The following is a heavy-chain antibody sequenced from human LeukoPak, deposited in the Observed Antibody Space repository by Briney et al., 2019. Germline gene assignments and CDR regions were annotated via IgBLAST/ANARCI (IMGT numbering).Heavy chain of an antibody. CDR1: GFTVSNNY. Sequence: PGGSLRLSCAASGFTVSNNYMNWVRQAPGKGLEWVSLIYSGGDTYYADSVKGRFTISRYSSKNTLYLQMNSLRAEDTAVYYCARDPPAVRTNTYAWGQGTLVTVSS. V-gene: IGHV3-66*01. J-gene: IGHJ5*02. CDR3: ARDPPAVRTNTYA. D-gene: IGHD4/OR15-4a*01. CDR2: IYSGGDT.